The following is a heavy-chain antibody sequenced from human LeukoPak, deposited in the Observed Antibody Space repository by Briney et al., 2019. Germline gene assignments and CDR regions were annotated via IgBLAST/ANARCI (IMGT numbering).Heavy chain of an antibody. CDR1: GGSFSGYY. CDR3: AKEKTAYDMDV. V-gene: IGHV4-34*01. Sequence: SETLSLTCAVYGGSFSGYYWSWIRQPPGKGLEWIGEINHSGSTNYNPSLKSRVNISVDTYKNQFSLKLRSVTAADTAVFFFAKEKTAYDMDVWGQGTTVTVSS. CDR2: INHSGST. J-gene: IGHJ6*02.